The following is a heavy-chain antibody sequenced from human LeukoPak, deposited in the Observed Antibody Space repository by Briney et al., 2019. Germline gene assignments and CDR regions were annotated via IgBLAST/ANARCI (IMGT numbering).Heavy chain of an antibody. CDR2: ISGSGGST. J-gene: IGHJ4*02. V-gene: IGHV3-23*01. D-gene: IGHD1-26*01. CDR1: GFTFSGYA. CDR3: AKASGYSGSYDFDS. Sequence: GGSLRLSCAASGFTFSGYAISWVRQAPGKGLEWVSAISGSGGSTYYADAVKGRFTVSRDNSKNTLYLQMNTLRAEDTAVYYCAKASGYSGSYDFDSWGQGTLVTVSS.